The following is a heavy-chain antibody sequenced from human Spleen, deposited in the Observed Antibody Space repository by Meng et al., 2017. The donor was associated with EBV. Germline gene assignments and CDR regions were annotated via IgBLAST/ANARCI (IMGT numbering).Heavy chain of an antibody. D-gene: IGHD1-14*01. Sequence: QVQLTESGSGLVRPSHTLSPTCHVSGDSITSGGYSWTWIRQTPGKGLEWIGNIYHSGTTYYNPSLKSRVTLSVDTSANQFSLKLTSLTAADTAVYYCARDQPGWFDPWGQGTLVTVSS. J-gene: IGHJ5*02. CDR1: GDSITSGGYS. V-gene: IGHV4-30-2*01. CDR2: IYHSGTT. CDR3: ARDQPGWFDP.